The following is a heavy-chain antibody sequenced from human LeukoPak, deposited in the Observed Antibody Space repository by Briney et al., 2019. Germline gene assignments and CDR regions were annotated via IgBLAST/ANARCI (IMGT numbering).Heavy chain of an antibody. J-gene: IGHJ3*02. Sequence: PSETLSLTCTVSGGSISSYYWSWIRQPPGKGLEWIGYIYYSGSNNYNPSLTSRVTISVDTSKNQFSLQLSSVTAADTAVYYCARHQGHDAFDIWGQGTMVTVSS. CDR2: IYYSGSN. CDR1: GGSISSYY. V-gene: IGHV4-59*08. CDR3: ARHQGHDAFDI.